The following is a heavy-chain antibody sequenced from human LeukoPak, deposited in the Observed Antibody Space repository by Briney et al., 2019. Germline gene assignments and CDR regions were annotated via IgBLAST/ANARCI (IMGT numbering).Heavy chain of an antibody. CDR3: AKARLPHCGTDCLEY. V-gene: IGHV4-39*07. J-gene: IGHJ4*02. Sequence: SETLSLTCTVSGGSISSSSYYWGWIRQPPGKGLEWIGSIYYSGSTYYNPSLKSRVTISLDTSKNQFSLKLSSVTAADTAAYYCAKARLPHCGTDCLEYWGRGTLVTVSS. CDR1: GGSISSSSYY. CDR2: IYYSGST. D-gene: IGHD2-21*02.